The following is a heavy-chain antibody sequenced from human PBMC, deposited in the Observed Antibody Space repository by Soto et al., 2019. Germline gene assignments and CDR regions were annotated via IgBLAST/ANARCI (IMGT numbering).Heavy chain of an antibody. V-gene: IGHV3-53*02. CDR1: GFTVSSNY. J-gene: IGHJ5*02. Sequence: EVQLVETGGGLIQPGGSLRLSCAASGFTVSSNYMSWVRQAPGKGLEWVSVIYSGGSTYYADSVKGRFTISRDNSKNTLYLQMNSRRAEDTAVYYCARVVVVAATRGLDWFDPWGQGTLVTVSS. CDR3: ARVVVVAATRGLDWFDP. D-gene: IGHD2-15*01. CDR2: IYSGGST.